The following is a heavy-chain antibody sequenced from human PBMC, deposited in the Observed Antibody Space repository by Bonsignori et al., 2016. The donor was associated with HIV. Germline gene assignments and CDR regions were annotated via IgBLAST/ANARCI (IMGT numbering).Heavy chain of an antibody. Sequence: RQAPGKGLEWIGSIHHSGSTHYNPSLKSRVTISEDTSKNQFFLKLSSVTAADTAVYYCARHFDIVVVVAAYPLEYWGQGTLVTVSS. D-gene: IGHD2-15*01. J-gene: IGHJ4*02. CDR2: IHHSGST. CDR3: ARHFDIVVVVAAYPLEY. V-gene: IGHV4-38-2*01.